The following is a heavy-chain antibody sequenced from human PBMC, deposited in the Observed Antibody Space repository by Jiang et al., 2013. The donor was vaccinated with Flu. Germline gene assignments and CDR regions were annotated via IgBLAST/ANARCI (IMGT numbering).Heavy chain of an antibody. CDR2: IYYSGST. V-gene: IGHV4-59*01. J-gene: IGHJ5*02. CDR3: ARSFTYYDILTGYSSPHGWFDP. Sequence: KPSETLSLTCTVSGGSISSYYWSWIRQPPGKGLEWIGYIYYSGSTNYNPSLKSRVTISVDTSKNQFSLKLSSVTAADTAVYYCARSFTYYDILTGYSSPHGWFDPWGQGTLVTVSS. CDR1: GGSISSYY. D-gene: IGHD3-9*01.